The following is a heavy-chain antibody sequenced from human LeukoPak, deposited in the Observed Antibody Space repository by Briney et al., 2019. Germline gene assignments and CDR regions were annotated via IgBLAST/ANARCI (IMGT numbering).Heavy chain of an antibody. V-gene: IGHV4-4*02. CDR1: GGSISSSNW. CDR2: IYHSGST. D-gene: IGHD3-3*01. Sequence: SETLSLTCAVSGGSISSSNWWSWVRQPPGKGLEGIGEIYHSGSTNYNPSLKGRVTISVDKSKNQFSLKLSSVTAADTAVYYCARTVRAYDFWSGYYMSWFDPWGQGTLVTVSS. CDR3: ARTVRAYDFWSGYYMSWFDP. J-gene: IGHJ5*02.